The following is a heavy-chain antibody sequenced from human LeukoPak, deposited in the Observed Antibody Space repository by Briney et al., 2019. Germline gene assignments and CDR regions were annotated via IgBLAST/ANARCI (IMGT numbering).Heavy chain of an antibody. V-gene: IGHV5-51*01. J-gene: IGHJ5*02. Sequence: GESLKISCKGSGYRFTSYWIGWVRQMPGKGLEWMGIIYPGDSDTRYSPSFQGQVTISADKYISTAYLQLNSLKASDTAMYYCSELYDSSGYMATWGQGTLVTVSS. CDR2: IYPGDSDT. CDR1: GYRFTSYW. CDR3: SELYDSSGYMAT. D-gene: IGHD3-22*01.